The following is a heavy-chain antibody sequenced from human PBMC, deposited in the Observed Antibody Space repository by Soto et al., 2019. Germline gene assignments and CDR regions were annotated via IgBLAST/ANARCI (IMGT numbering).Heavy chain of an antibody. Sequence: PGGSLRLSCAASGFTFSSYGMHWVRQAPGKGLEWVAVISYDGSNKYYADSVKGRFTISRDNSKNTLYLQMNSLRAEDTAVYYCAKDRVVTAIRPNWFDPWGQGTLVTVSS. V-gene: IGHV3-30*18. D-gene: IGHD2-21*02. J-gene: IGHJ5*02. CDR1: GFTFSSYG. CDR3: AKDRVVTAIRPNWFDP. CDR2: ISYDGSNK.